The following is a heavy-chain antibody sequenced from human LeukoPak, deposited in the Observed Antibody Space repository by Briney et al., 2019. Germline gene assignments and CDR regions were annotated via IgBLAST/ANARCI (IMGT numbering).Heavy chain of an antibody. D-gene: IGHD6-13*01. Sequence: SETLSLTCTVSGGSISSYYWSWIRQPAAKGLEWIGRIYSSGTTTYNHSFKSRVTMSLDTSNNQLSLKLTSVTAADTAVYYCARVSPIPAAGSSYYFAMDVWGQGTTVTVSS. CDR2: IYSSGTT. CDR3: ARVSPIPAAGSSYYFAMDV. CDR1: GGSISSYY. V-gene: IGHV4-4*07. J-gene: IGHJ6*02.